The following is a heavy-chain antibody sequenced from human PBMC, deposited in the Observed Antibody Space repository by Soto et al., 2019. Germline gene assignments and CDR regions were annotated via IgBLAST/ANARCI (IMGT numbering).Heavy chain of an antibody. CDR1: GFSLSTSGVG. V-gene: IGHV2-5*02. CDR3: AHSPGSSSSYTFDS. D-gene: IGHD6-6*01. CDR2: IYWDDDR. Sequence: QITLKESGPTLVRPTQTLTLTCTFSGFSLSTSGVGVGWIRQPPGEALEWLALIYWDDDRLYSPSLKSRLTTTNDTSKTHVATTMTYMRPVDTATYYCAHSPGSSSSYTFDSWGQGTLVTVSS. J-gene: IGHJ4*02.